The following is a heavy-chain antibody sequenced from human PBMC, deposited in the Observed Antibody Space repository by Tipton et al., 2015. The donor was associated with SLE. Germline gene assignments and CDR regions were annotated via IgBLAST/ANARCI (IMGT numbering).Heavy chain of an antibody. CDR3: ARGGSSTAWYWED. CDR2: IKQDGTEK. CDR1: GFTFNTYY. D-gene: IGHD6-19*01. V-gene: IGHV3-7*01. J-gene: IGHJ4*02. Sequence: SLRLSCAVSGFTFNTYYMSWVRQAPGKGLEWVANIKQDGTEKFYVDSVEGRFTISRDNAKYSLYLQMNSLRAEDTAVYYCARGGSSTAWYWEDWGQGTLVTVSS.